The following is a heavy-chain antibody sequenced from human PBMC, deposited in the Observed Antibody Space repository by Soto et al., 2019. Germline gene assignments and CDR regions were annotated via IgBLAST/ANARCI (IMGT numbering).Heavy chain of an antibody. J-gene: IGHJ4*02. Sequence: QVHLQESGPGLVKPSGTLSLTCVVSGGSISGSNWWTWVRQPPGKGLECIGEIYHAGNTNYSPSLKSRVTISIDQSKKQFSLSLTSLTAADTAVYYCARSYYYGSGSEVDNWGQGTLVTVSS. CDR1: GGSISGSNW. CDR2: IYHAGNT. V-gene: IGHV4-4*02. CDR3: ARSYYYGSGSEVDN. D-gene: IGHD3-10*01.